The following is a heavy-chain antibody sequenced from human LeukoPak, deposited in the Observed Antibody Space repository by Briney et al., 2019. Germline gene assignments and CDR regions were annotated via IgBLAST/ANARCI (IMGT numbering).Heavy chain of an antibody. Sequence: GGSLRLSCAASGFTFSSYEMNWVRQAPGKGLEWVSYISSSGSSIYYADSVKGRFTISRDNAKNSLYLQMNSLRAEDTAVYYCAREASGYSYGLDAFDIWGQGTMVTVSS. CDR1: GFTFSSYE. CDR3: AREASGYSYGLDAFDI. V-gene: IGHV3-48*03. J-gene: IGHJ3*02. CDR2: ISSSGSSI. D-gene: IGHD5-18*01.